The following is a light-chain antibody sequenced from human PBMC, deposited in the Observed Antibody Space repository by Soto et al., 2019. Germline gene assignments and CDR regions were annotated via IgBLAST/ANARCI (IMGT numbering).Light chain of an antibody. Sequence: EIVLTQSPDTLSLSPGERATLSCRASQSVSSSDLAWYQQKPGQAPRLLIYGASSRATGIPDRFSGSGSGTDFSLTISRVEHEDFAVYYCQQYGSSPSWTFGQGTKVEIK. CDR3: QQYGSSPSWT. J-gene: IGKJ1*01. CDR1: QSVSSSD. CDR2: GAS. V-gene: IGKV3-20*01.